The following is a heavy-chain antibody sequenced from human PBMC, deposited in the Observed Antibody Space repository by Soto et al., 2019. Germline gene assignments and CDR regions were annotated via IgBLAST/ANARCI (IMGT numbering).Heavy chain of an antibody. Sequence: GVPVRLSCTPSGFTFGVYAMSCFRQAPGKGVEWVGFIRRKANGGTTEYAASVKGRFTITRDDYKSIAYLQMNSLKTEDTAVYYCTRDDGGSSSHYYYYGMDVWGQGTTVTVSS. J-gene: IGHJ6*02. V-gene: IGHV3-49*03. CDR3: TRDDGGSSSHYYYYGMDV. CDR1: GFTFGVYA. CDR2: IRRKANGGTT. D-gene: IGHD6-6*01.